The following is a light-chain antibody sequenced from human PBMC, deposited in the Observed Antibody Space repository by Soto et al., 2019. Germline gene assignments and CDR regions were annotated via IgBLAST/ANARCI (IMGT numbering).Light chain of an antibody. CDR1: QGVSDW. CDR2: GSS. CDR3: QKANSYPWT. V-gene: IGKV1-12*01. J-gene: IGKJ1*01. Sequence: DIQMTQSPSSVSASVGDSVTITCRASQGVSDWVAWYQQKPGEAPKLLIYGSSSLLSGVPSRFSGTRSGTDFTLTISSLQPEDFDTYYCQKANSYPWTFGQGTKV.